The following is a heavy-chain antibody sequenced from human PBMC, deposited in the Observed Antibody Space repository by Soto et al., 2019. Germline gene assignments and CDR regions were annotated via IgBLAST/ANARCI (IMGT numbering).Heavy chain of an antibody. V-gene: IGHV1-18*04. D-gene: IGHD2-2*01. CDR2: ISGYDAST. CDR3: ARVVPGAEAWFGP. Sequence: GASVKVSCKASGYTFTSYGLSWVRQAPGQGLEWMGWISGYDASTSYAQKFQGRVSMTTDTSTTTAYMELRSLRSDDTAVYHCARVVPGAEAWFGPWGQGTLVTVSS. CDR1: GYTFTSYG. J-gene: IGHJ5*02.